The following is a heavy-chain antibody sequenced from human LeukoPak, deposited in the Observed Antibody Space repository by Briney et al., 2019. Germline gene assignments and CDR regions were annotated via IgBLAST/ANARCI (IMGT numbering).Heavy chain of an antibody. V-gene: IGHV3-23*01. D-gene: IGHD3-22*01. Sequence: GGSLRLSCAASGFTFSSYAMCWVRQAPGKGLEWVSAISGSGGSTYYADSVKGRFTISRDNSKNTLYLQMNSLRAEDTAVYYCAKEGDSSGYLPYYFDYWGQGTLVTVSS. CDR1: GFTFSSYA. CDR2: ISGSGGST. CDR3: AKEGDSSGYLPYYFDY. J-gene: IGHJ4*02.